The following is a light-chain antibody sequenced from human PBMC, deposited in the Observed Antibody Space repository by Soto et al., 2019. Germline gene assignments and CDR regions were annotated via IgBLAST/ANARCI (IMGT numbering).Light chain of an antibody. V-gene: IGKV3-20*01. Sequence: EMVLTQSPDTLSLSPGERATLSFIASQTVSSNFLAWYQQRPGQAPRLLIYGASSRAAGIPDRFSGSGSGTDFTLTISRLEPEDFAVYYCQQYGSSLRTFGQGTKVDI. CDR1: QTVSSNF. CDR2: GAS. CDR3: QQYGSSLRT. J-gene: IGKJ1*01.